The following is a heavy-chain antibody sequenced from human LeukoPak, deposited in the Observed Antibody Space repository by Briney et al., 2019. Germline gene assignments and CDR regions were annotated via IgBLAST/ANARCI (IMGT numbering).Heavy chain of an antibody. D-gene: IGHD2-2*01. CDR2: IYYSGST. J-gene: IGHJ4*02. Sequence: SETLSLTCTVSGGSISSYYWSWIRQPPGKGLEWIGYIYYSGSTNYNPSLKSRVTISVDTSKNQFSLKLSSVTAADTAVYYCARAERYCSSTSCYRAYYFDYWGQGTLVTVSS. CDR3: ARAERYCSSTSCYRAYYFDY. CDR1: GGSISSYY. V-gene: IGHV4-59*01.